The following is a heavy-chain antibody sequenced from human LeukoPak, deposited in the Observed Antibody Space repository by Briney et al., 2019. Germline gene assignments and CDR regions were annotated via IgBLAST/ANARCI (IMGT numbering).Heavy chain of an antibody. V-gene: IGHV4-34*01. Sequence: SETLSLTCAVYGGSFSGYYWSWIRQPPGKGLEWIGEINHSGSTNYNPSIKSRVTISVDTSKNQFSLNLTSVTAADTGIYYCVRVPDVIARPCDTWGPGTVVTVSS. J-gene: IGHJ5*02. CDR2: INHSGST. CDR3: VRVPDVIARPCDT. CDR1: GGSFSGYY. D-gene: IGHD2-21*01.